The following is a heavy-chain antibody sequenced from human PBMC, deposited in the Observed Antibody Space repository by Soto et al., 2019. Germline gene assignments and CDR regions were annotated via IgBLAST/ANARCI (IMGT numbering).Heavy chain of an antibody. J-gene: IGHJ3*02. CDR2: MSHSGGT. CDR3: ARVERGTATTVVDESDI. CDR1: GGFVTSGSYY. D-gene: IGHD1-1*01. V-gene: IGHV4-34*01. Sequence: SETLSLTCAVYGGFVTSGSYYWSWIRQPPGKGLEWIGEMSHSGGTHFNPSLKSRVTISVDTSKNQFTLKMSSVTAADTALYYCARVERGTATTVVDESDIWGPGTMVTVSS.